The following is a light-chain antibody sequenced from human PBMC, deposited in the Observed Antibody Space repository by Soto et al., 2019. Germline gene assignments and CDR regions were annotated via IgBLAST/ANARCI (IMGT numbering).Light chain of an antibody. CDR1: QSINNR. V-gene: IGKV1-5*03. CDR3: QQYNTYPWT. CDR2: KAS. Sequence: DIQMTQSPSTLSASVGDRVTLTCRASQSINNRLVWYQQKPGIAPKLLIYKASSLESGVLSRFSGSGSGTEFNFTISSLQPDDFATYYCQQYNTYPWTFGHGTKVEIK. J-gene: IGKJ1*01.